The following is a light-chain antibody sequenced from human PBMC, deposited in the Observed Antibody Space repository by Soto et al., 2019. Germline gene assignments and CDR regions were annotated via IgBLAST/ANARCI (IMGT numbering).Light chain of an antibody. J-gene: IGKJ1*01. CDR1: QSVSNN. CDR2: GAS. Sequence: DIVLTQSPAILSVSPGERAALSCRASQSVSNNLAWYQQQPGQAPRLLIIGASTRATGIPARLSVSGSGADITLTISSLQSEDCAVYFCQQYLSWPWTLGQGTKVEI. V-gene: IGKV3-15*01. CDR3: QQYLSWPWT.